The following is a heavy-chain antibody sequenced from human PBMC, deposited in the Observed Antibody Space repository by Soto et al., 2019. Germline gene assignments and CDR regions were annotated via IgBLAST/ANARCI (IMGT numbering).Heavy chain of an antibody. J-gene: IGHJ3*02. V-gene: IGHV3-23*01. CDR3: ARIFGVLRFLEWPHGAFDI. D-gene: IGHD3-3*01. CDR2: ISGSGGST. Sequence: GGSLRLSCAASGFTFSSYAMSWVRQAPGKGLEWVSAISGSGGSTYYADSVKGRFTISRDNAKNSLYLQMNSLRAEDTAVYYCARIFGVLRFLEWPHGAFDIWGQGTMLTVSS. CDR1: GFTFSSYA.